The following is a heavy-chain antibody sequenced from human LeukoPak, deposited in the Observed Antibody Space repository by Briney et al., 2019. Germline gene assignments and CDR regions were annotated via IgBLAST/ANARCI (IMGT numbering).Heavy chain of an antibody. Sequence: ASVKVSCXASGYTFTSYYMHWVRQAPGQGLEWMGIINPSGGSTSYAHKFQGRVTLNSDTPTSTDCMELNSHRPKDTAVYYCATGANYDFWSGKDYWGQETLVTVSS. V-gene: IGHV1-46*01. CDR3: ATGANYDFWSGKDY. D-gene: IGHD3-3*01. J-gene: IGHJ4*02. CDR1: GYTFTSYY. CDR2: INPSGGST.